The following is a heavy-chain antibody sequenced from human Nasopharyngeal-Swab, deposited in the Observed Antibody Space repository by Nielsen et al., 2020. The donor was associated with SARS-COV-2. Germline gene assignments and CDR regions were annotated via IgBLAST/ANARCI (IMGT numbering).Heavy chain of an antibody. Sequence: WVRQAPGQGLEWIGCINPNSGGATYAQKFEGRVTMTRATSRGTAYMELSVLRPDDTAVFYCAREMRDSSSGNDAFDVWGQGTRVTVSS. D-gene: IGHD3-10*01. CDR3: AREMRDSSSGNDAFDV. V-gene: IGHV1-2*02. J-gene: IGHJ3*01. CDR2: INPNSGGA.